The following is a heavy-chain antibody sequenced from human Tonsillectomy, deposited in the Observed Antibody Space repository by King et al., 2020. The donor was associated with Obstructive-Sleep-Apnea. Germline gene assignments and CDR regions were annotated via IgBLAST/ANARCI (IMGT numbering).Heavy chain of an antibody. D-gene: IGHD3-9*01. V-gene: IGHV3-23*04. CDR3: AKDSMDYDTLTGPVDY. J-gene: IGHJ4*02. Sequence: VQLVESGGGLVQPGGSLRLSCAGSGFTFRSYGMSWVRQAPGKGLEWVSGISGSGGRTYYADSVKGRLTISRDNSKNTLSLQMTSLRAEDTAVYYCAKDSMDYDTLTGPVDYWGQGTLVTVSS. CDR1: GFTFRSYG. CDR2: ISGSGGRT.